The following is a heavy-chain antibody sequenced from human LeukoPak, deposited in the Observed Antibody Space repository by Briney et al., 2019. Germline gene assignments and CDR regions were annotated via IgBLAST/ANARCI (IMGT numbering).Heavy chain of an antibody. Sequence: SETLSLTCTVSGASINNYWSWIRQPPGKGLEWIGYIYYNGDTNYSPSLKSRVTISVETSKNQFSLKLSSVTAADTAVYYCARQLGLIRYYYYMDVWGKGTTVTVSS. CDR1: GASINNY. D-gene: IGHD3-22*01. V-gene: IGHV4-59*08. J-gene: IGHJ6*03. CDR2: IYYNGDT. CDR3: ARQLGLIRYYYYMDV.